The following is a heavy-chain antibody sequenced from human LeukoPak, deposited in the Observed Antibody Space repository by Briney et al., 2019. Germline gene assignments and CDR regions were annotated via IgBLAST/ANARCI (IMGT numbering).Heavy chain of an antibody. V-gene: IGHV4-59*08. D-gene: IGHD1-26*01. CDR2: IYYTGST. J-gene: IGHJ4*02. Sequence: SETLSLTCTVSGGSISSSYWSWIRQPPGKGLEWIGYIYYTGSTNYNPSLKSRVTISVDTSKNQFSLKLSSVTAADTAVYYCARGVGSYGGYDYWGQGTLVTVSS. CDR1: GGSISSSY. CDR3: ARGVGSYGGYDY.